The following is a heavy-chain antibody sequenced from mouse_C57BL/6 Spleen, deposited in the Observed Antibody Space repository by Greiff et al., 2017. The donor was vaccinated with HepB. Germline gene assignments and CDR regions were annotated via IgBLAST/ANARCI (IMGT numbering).Heavy chain of an antibody. CDR1: GYTFTSYW. V-gene: IGHV1-64*01. CDR3: ARWDYDVGFAD. J-gene: IGHJ3*01. Sequence: QVQLQQSGAELVKPGASVKLSCKASGYTFTSYWMHWVKQRPGQGLEWIGMIHPNSGSTNYNEKFKSKATLTVDKSSSTAYMQLSSLTSEDSAVYYCARWDYDVGFADWGQGTLVTVSA. CDR2: IHPNSGST. D-gene: IGHD2-4*01.